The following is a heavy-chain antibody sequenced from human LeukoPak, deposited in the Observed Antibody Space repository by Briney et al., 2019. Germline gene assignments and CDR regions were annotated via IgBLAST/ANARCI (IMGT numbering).Heavy chain of an antibody. CDR2: IHHSGST. D-gene: IGHD2-21*02. V-gene: IGHV4-30-2*01. J-gene: IGHJ4*02. Sequence: SQTLSLTCTVSGGSLTSGGSSWTWIRQPPGKGLEWIGYIHHSGSTYYNESPKSRVAISIDTSKNQFSLRLTSVTAADTAVYYCARVGSGPLAVTFFDYWGQGALVTVSS. CDR1: GGSLTSGGSS. CDR3: ARVGSGPLAVTFFDY.